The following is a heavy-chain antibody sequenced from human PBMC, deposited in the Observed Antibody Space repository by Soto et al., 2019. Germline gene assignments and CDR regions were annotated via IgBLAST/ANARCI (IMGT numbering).Heavy chain of an antibody. V-gene: IGHV1-3*01. Sequence: QVQLVQSGAEVKKPGASVKVSCKASGYTFTSYAMHWVRQAPGQRLDWMGWINAGNGNTKYSQKFQGRVTITRDTSASTAYMELSSLRSEDTAVYYCAWDYCSSTSCYEPWFDPWGQGTLVTVSS. D-gene: IGHD2-2*01. CDR2: INAGNGNT. J-gene: IGHJ5*02. CDR3: AWDYCSSTSCYEPWFDP. CDR1: GYTFTSYA.